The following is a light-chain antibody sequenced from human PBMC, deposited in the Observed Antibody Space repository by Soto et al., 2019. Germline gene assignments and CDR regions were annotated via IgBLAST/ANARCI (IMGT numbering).Light chain of an antibody. J-gene: IGLJ1*01. CDR1: SSDVGGYNY. CDR3: CSYAGSYSSYV. Sequence: QSALTQPRSVSGSPGQSVTISCTGTSSDVGGYNYVSWYQQHPGKAPILMIYDVSKRPSGVPDRFSGSKSGNTASLTISGLQAEDEADYYCCSYAGSYSSYVFGTGTKLTVL. CDR2: DVS. V-gene: IGLV2-11*01.